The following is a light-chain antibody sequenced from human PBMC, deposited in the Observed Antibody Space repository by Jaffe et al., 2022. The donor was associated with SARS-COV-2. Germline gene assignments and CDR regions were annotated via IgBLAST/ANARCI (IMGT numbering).Light chain of an antibody. J-gene: IGKJ1*01. V-gene: IGKV4-1*01. CDR3: QQYYSSKT. Sequence: DIVMTQSPDSLAVSLGERATINCKSSQSVLYSSNNKNHLAWYQQKPGQPPKLLISWASTRESGVPDRFSGSGSGTDFTLTISSLQAEDVAVYYCQQYYSSKTFGQGTKVEIK. CDR1: QSVLYSSNNKNH. CDR2: WAS.